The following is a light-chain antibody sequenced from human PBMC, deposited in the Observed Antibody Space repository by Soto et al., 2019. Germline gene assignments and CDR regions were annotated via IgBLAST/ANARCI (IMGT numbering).Light chain of an antibody. CDR3: SSYTTSNTRQIV. Sequence: QSVLTQPASVSGSPGQSITISCTGTSSDVVCYNYVSWYQHHPGKAPKLLIYDVSNRPSGVSNRFSGSKSDNTASLTISWLQPEDEADYYCSSYTTSNTRQIVFGTGTKVTVL. CDR2: DVS. CDR1: SSDVVCYNY. J-gene: IGLJ1*01. V-gene: IGLV2-14*03.